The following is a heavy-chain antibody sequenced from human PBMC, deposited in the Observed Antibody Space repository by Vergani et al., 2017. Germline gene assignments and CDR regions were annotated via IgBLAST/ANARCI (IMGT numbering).Heavy chain of an antibody. V-gene: IGHV3-30*02. Sequence: QVQLVESGGGVVQRGGSLRLSCATSGFTLSNYDMQWIRQGPGKGLEFVAFIQFDGSNQYYADSVKGRFTLSRDFSKNTLYLQMNSXRTDDTATYYCAKHFRGWGIDYWGQGTQVIVSS. D-gene: IGHD3-16*01. CDR3: AKHFRGWGIDY. CDR2: IQFDGSNQ. J-gene: IGHJ4*02. CDR1: GFTLSNYD.